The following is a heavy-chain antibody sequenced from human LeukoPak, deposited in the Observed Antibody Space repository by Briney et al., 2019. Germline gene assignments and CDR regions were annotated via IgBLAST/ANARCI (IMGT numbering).Heavy chain of an antibody. Sequence: ASVKVSCKASGYTFTSYDINWVRQAPGQGLEWMGWMNPNSGNTGYAQKFQGRVTITRNTSISTAYMELSSLRSEDTAVYYCARDYYDSSGSFRGVYYFDYWGQGTLVTVSS. D-gene: IGHD3-22*01. J-gene: IGHJ4*02. CDR2: MNPNSGNT. CDR3: ARDYYDSSGSFRGVYYFDY. CDR1: GYTFTSYD. V-gene: IGHV1-8*03.